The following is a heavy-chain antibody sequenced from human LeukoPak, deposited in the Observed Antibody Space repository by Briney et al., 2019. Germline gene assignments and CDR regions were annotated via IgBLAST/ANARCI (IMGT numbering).Heavy chain of an antibody. CDR1: GFTFSSYG. CDR2: ISYDGSNK. V-gene: IGHV3-30*18. J-gene: IGHJ4*02. Sequence: PGRSLRLSCAASGFTFSSYGMHWVRQAPGKGLEWVAVISYDGSNKYYADSVKGRFTISRDNSKNTLYLQMNSLRAEDTAVYYCAKDFSRGWPSNSGLFDYWGQGTLVTVSS. D-gene: IGHD3-10*01. CDR3: AKDFSRGWPSNSGLFDY.